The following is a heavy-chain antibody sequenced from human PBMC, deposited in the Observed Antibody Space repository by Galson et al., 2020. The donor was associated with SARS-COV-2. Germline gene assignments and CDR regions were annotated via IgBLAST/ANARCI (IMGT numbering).Heavy chain of an antibody. CDR3: ARIRVVVAATPLGYYSSGMDV. V-gene: IGHV2-26*01. J-gene: IGHJ6*02. D-gene: IGHD2-15*01. CDR1: GFSLSNARMG. Sequence: KMSGLTLVKPTETLTLTCTVSGFSLSNARMGVSWIRQPPGKALEWLAHIFSNDEKSYSTSLKSRLTISKDTSKSQVVLTMTNMDPVDTATYYCARIRVVVAATPLGYYSSGMDVWGQGTTVTVSS. CDR2: IFSNDEK.